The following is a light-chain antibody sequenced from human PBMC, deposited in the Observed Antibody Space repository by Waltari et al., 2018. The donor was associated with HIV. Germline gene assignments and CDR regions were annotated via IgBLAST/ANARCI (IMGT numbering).Light chain of an antibody. Sequence: DIQMTQSPSSVSASVGDRVTITCRASQGIGSWLAWYQQKPGKAPNLLIYAAYSLQSGVPSRFSGIGSGTDFTLTITSLQPEDFATYYCQQAYSFPLTFGGGTKVGIK. J-gene: IGKJ4*01. CDR3: QQAYSFPLT. V-gene: IGKV1-12*01. CDR1: QGIGSW. CDR2: AAY.